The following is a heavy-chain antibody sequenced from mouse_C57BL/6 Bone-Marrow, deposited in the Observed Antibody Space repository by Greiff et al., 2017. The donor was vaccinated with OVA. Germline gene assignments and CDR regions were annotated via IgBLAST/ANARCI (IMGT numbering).Heavy chain of an antibody. J-gene: IGHJ4*01. V-gene: IGHV5-15*01. D-gene: IGHD2-1*01. Sequence: EVQLVESGGGLVQPGGSLKLSCAASGFTFSDYGMAWVRQAPRKGPEWVAFISNLAYSIYYADTVTGRFTISRENAKNTLYLEMSSLRSEDTAMYYCARHGGYGNVFYAMDYWGQGTSVTVSS. CDR3: ARHGGYGNVFYAMDY. CDR1: GFTFSDYG. CDR2: ISNLAYSI.